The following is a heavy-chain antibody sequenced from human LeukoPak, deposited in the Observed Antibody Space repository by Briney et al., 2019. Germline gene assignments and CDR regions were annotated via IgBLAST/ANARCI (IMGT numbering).Heavy chain of an antibody. D-gene: IGHD1-26*01. CDR3: AKDSPYIGSFLMRGVFDH. CDR2: IRYDGSNK. CDR1: GFTFSSYG. Sequence: PGGSLRLSCAASGFTFSSYGMHSVRQAPGKGLEGVAFIRYDGSNKYYADSVKGRFTISRDNSKNTVYLQMHRLRAGDTAVYYCAKDSPYIGSFLMRGVFDHWGQGTLVTVSS. J-gene: IGHJ4*02. V-gene: IGHV3-30*02.